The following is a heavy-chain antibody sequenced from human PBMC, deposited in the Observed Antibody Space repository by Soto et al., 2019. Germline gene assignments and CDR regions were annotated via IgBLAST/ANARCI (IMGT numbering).Heavy chain of an antibody. D-gene: IGHD5-18*01. CDR3: ARGYGRNFDY. Sequence: SETLSLTCTVSGGSISSSSYYWGWIRQPPGKGLEWIGSIFYSGSTYYNPSLKSRVTISVDTSKNQFSLKLSSVTAADTAVYYCARGYGRNFDYWGQGTLVTSPQ. CDR2: IFYSGST. J-gene: IGHJ4*02. CDR1: GGSISSSSYY. V-gene: IGHV4-39*07.